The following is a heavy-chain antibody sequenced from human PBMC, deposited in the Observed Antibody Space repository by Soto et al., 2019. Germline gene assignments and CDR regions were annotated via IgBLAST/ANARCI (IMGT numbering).Heavy chain of an antibody. CDR2: IYYSGST. Sequence: QVQLQESGPGLVKPSQTLSLTCTVSGGSISSGDYYWNWIRQPPGKGLDWIGYIYYSGSTYYNPSLKSRVTISVDTSKNQISLKLSSVTAADTAVYYCARAGYGSGSESGLYYFYYGMDVWGQGTTVTVSS. V-gene: IGHV4-30-4*01. J-gene: IGHJ6*02. CDR1: GGSISSGDYY. CDR3: ARAGYGSGSESGLYYFYYGMDV. D-gene: IGHD3-10*01.